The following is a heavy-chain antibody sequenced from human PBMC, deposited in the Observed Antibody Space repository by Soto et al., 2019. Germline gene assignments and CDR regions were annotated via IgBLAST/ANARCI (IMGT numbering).Heavy chain of an antibody. Sequence: ASVKVSCKVSGYTLTELSMHWVRQAPGKGLEWMGGFDPEDGETIYAQKFQGRVTMTEDTSTDTAYMELSSLRSEDTAVYYCATVGYCSGGSCYSVLDYWGQGTLVTVSS. V-gene: IGHV1-24*01. J-gene: IGHJ4*02. CDR3: ATVGYCSGGSCYSVLDY. CDR1: GYTLTELS. D-gene: IGHD2-15*01. CDR2: FDPEDGET.